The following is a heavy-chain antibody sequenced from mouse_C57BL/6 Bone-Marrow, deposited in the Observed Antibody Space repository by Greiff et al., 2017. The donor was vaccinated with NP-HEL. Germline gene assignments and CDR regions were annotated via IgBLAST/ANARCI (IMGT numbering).Heavy chain of an antibody. CDR3: VRRFAY. Sequence: EVQLMESGGGLVQPKGSLKLSCAASGFSFTTYAMNWVRQAPGKGLEWVARIRSKSNNYATSYADSGKDSFSISTNNSESMLYLQMNNLKTEDTAMYYCVRRFAYGGQGTLVTVSA. CDR2: IRSKSNNYAT. V-gene: IGHV10-1*01. J-gene: IGHJ3*01. CDR1: GFSFTTYA.